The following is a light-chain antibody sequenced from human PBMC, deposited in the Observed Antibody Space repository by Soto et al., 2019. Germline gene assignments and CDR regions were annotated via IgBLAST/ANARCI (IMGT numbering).Light chain of an antibody. V-gene: IGKV1D-13*01. CDR2: DAS. Sequence: AIQLTQSPSSLSASVGDRVTITCRASQGISSALAWYQQKPGKAPKLLIYDASSLESGVPSRFSGSGSGTDVTLTISSLQPEDFATYYCQQFNNYPPFTFGPGTKVDIK. CDR1: QGISSA. J-gene: IGKJ3*01. CDR3: QQFNNYPPFT.